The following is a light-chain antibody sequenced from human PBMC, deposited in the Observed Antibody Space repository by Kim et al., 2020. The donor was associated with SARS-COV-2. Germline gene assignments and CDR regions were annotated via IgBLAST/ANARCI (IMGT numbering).Light chain of an antibody. Sequence: QSALTQPASVSGYPGQSITISCTGGSSDIGKYNTVAWHQQHPGKTPKLILFHVSSRPSWISNRFSGSKSGNTASLTISGLQPDDEADYYCSSYISSTSLVFGGGTRVTVL. V-gene: IGLV2-14*03. CDR1: SSDIGKYNT. J-gene: IGLJ2*01. CDR3: SSYISSTSLV. CDR2: HVS.